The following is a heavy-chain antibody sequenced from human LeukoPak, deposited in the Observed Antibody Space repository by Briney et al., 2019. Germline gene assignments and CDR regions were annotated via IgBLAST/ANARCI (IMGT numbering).Heavy chain of an antibody. V-gene: IGHV1-2*02. CDR2: IKPSSGGT. J-gene: IGHJ4*02. Sequence: GASVKVSCKASGYTFTGYYIHWVRQAPGQGLEWMGWIKPSSGGTNYAQKFQGRVTMTRDTFISTAYMELSRLSADDTAVYYCARDRLRSGSFDFDYWGQGTVVTVSS. CDR3: ARDRLRSGSFDFDY. D-gene: IGHD1-26*01. CDR1: GYTFTGYY.